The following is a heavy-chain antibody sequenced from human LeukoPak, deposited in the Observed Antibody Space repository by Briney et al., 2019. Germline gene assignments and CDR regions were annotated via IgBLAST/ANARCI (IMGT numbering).Heavy chain of an antibody. Sequence: PSETLSLTCAVYGGSFSGYYWSWSRQPPGKGLEWIGEINHSGSTNYNPSLKSRVTISVDTSKNQFSLKLSSVTAADTAMYYCARVYGSGSNYKNWFDPWGQGTLVTVSS. CDR1: GGSFSGYY. V-gene: IGHV4-34*01. D-gene: IGHD3-10*01. CDR3: ARVYGSGSNYKNWFDP. CDR2: INHSGST. J-gene: IGHJ5*02.